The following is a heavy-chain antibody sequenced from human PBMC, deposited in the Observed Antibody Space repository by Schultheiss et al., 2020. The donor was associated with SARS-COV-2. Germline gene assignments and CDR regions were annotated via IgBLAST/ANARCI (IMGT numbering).Heavy chain of an antibody. CDR2: IYYSGST. J-gene: IGHJ4*02. CDR1: GGSISSGDYY. D-gene: IGHD1-26*01. Sequence: SETLSLTCTVSGGSISSGDYYWSWIRQPPGKGLEWIGYIYYSGSTNYNPSLKSRVTISVDTSKNQFSLKLSSVTAADTAVYYCARDLPYSGSSHWGQGTLVTVSS. CDR3: ARDLPYSGSSH. V-gene: IGHV4-61*08.